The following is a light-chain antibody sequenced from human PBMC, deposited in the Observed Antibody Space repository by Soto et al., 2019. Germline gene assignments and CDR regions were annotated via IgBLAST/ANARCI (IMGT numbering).Light chain of an antibody. CDR3: QTWGTGIRV. V-gene: IGLV4-69*02. Sequence: QAVVTQSPSASASLGASVNLTCTLSSGHSTYAIAWHQQQPEKGPRYLMKINSDGSHSKGDGIPDRFSGSRSGAERSLTISSLQSEDEADYYCQTWGTGIRVFGGGTKLTVL. CDR1: SGHSTYA. CDR2: INSDGSH. J-gene: IGLJ3*02.